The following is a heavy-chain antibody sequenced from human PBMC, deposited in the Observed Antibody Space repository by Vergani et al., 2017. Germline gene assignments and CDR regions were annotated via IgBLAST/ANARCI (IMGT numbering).Heavy chain of an antibody. J-gene: IGHJ3*02. CDR1: GYSFTSYW. CDR2: IYPGDSDT. Sequence: EVQLVQSGAEVKKPGESLKISCKGSGYSFTSYWIGWVRQMPGKGLEWMGIIYPGDSDTRYSPSFQGKVTISADKSISTAYLQWSSLKASDTAMYYCAGLLGYCSGGSCYSGGHDAFDIWGQGTMVTVSS. D-gene: IGHD2-15*01. V-gene: IGHV5-51*01. CDR3: AGLLGYCSGGSCYSGGHDAFDI.